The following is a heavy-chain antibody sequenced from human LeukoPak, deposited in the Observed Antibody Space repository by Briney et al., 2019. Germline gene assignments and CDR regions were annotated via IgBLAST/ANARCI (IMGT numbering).Heavy chain of an antibody. Sequence: PGGSLRLPCAASGFTFSSYGMHWVRQAPGKGLEWVAVISYDGSNKYYADSVKGRFTISRDNSKNTLYLQMNSLRAEDTAVYYCAKDHGIAVAGTPGLDYWGQGTLVTVSS. J-gene: IGHJ4*02. CDR1: GFTFSSYG. CDR2: ISYDGSNK. D-gene: IGHD6-19*01. CDR3: AKDHGIAVAGTPGLDY. V-gene: IGHV3-30*18.